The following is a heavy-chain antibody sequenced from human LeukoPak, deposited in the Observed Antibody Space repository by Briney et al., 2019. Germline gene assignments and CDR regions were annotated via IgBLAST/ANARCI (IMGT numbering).Heavy chain of an antibody. CDR1: GYTFTDYY. CDR2: INPNSGGT. Sequence: ASVKVSCKASGYTFTDYYIHWVRQAPGQGLECMGWINPNSGGTNYAQKFQGRVTMTRDTSISTAYMELSRLRSDDTGVYYCARGGSGSYFSWLDPWGQGTLVTVSS. V-gene: IGHV1-2*02. D-gene: IGHD3-10*01. J-gene: IGHJ5*02. CDR3: ARGGSGSYFSWLDP.